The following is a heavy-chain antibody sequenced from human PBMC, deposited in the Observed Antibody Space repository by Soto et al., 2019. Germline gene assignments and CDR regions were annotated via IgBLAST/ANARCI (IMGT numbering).Heavy chain of an antibody. Sequence: QLQLVESGGGVVQPGTSVRLSCVGSGFTFRSYVIHWVRQAPGKGLEWVALTSYDGSNNFYGDSVKGRFTISRHNSRNTVELQMDSLRFEETALYYCARWGTTGGLDVWGQGTLVSVSS. CDR3: ARWGTTGGLDV. D-gene: IGHD3-16*01. CDR1: GFTFRSYV. J-gene: IGHJ4*02. V-gene: IGHV3-33*05. CDR2: TSYDGSNN.